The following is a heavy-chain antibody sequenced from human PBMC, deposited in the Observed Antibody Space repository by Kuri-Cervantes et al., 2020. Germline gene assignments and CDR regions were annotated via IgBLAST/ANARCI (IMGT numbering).Heavy chain of an antibody. D-gene: IGHD3-22*01. CDR2: ISYDGSNK. J-gene: IGHJ3*02. Sequence: GSLRLSCAASGFTFSSYGMHWVRQAPGKGLEWVAVISYDGSNKYYADSVKGRFTISRDNSKSTLYLQMNSLRAEDTAVYYCARGYRYYYDSSGYHDAFDIWGQGTMVTVSS. CDR1: GFTFSSYG. CDR3: ARGYRYYYDSSGYHDAFDI. V-gene: IGHV3-30*03.